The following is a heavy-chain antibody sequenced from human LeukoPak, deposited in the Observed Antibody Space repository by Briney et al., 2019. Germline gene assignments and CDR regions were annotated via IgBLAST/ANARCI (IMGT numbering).Heavy chain of an antibody. J-gene: IGHJ6*03. CDR1: GGTFSSYA. D-gene: IGHD1-26*01. CDR3: ARVPYSGSYDYYYYMDG. V-gene: IGHV1-69*05. CDR2: IIPIFGTA. Sequence: LVKVSCKASGGTFSSYAISWVRQAPGQGLEWMGGIIPIFGTANYAQKFQGRVMITTDESTSTAYMELSSLRSEDTAVYYCARVPYSGSYDYYYYMDGWGKGTTVTVYS.